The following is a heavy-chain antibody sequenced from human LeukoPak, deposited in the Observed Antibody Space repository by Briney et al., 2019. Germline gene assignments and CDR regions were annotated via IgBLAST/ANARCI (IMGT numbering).Heavy chain of an antibody. D-gene: IGHD6-13*01. J-gene: IGHJ6*02. CDR3: AKDSSSWYPMRYYYYGMDV. CDR1: GFTFDDYT. V-gene: IGHV3-43*01. CDR2: ISWDGGST. Sequence: GGSLRLSCAASGFTFDDYTMHWVRQAPGKGLEWVSLISWDGGSTYYADSVKGRFTISRDNSKNSLYLQMNSLRTEDTALYYCAKDSSSWYPMRYYYYGMDVWGQGTTVTVSS.